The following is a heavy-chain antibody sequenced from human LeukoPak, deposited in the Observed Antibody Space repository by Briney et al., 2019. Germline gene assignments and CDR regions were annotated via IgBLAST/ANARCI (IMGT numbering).Heavy chain of an antibody. CDR1: GFTISSYA. CDR3: AKPSYRVGSFTDY. Sequence: GRSLTLSCAASGFTISSYAIHWVRQAPGKGLEWVSVIYSGGSTYYADSVNGRFSISRDKSKNTLYLQLNCLSAEDTAVYYCAKPSYRVGSFTDYWGQGTLVTASS. V-gene: IGHV3-53*01. CDR2: IYSGGST. J-gene: IGHJ4*02. D-gene: IGHD5-12*01.